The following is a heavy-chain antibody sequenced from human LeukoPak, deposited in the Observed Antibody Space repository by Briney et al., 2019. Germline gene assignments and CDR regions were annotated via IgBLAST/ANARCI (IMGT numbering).Heavy chain of an antibody. CDR1: GDYITTTNYY. Sequence: SESLSLTCNVSGDYITTTNYYWAWIRQPPGKGLEWIVSVFYSGTTYYNPSLKSLVVISMDTSRKQISLRLSSVTATDTAIYYCARRSRLYKHETTGYHDSWGQGTLVTVSS. CDR3: ARRSRLYKHETTGYHDS. V-gene: IGHV4-39*01. J-gene: IGHJ4*02. D-gene: IGHD3-9*01. CDR2: VFYSGTT.